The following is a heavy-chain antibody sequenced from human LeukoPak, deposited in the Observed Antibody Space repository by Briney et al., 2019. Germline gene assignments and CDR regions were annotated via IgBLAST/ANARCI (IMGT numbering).Heavy chain of an antibody. V-gene: IGHV4-38-2*01. CDR1: GYSISSGYY. Sequence: SETLSLTCAVSGYSISSGYYWGWIRQPPGKGLEWIGSIYNSGSTHYNPSLKSRVTISVDRSKNQFSLKLSSVAAADSAVYCCASHCSGGSCYEGYNWFDPWGQGTLVTVSS. CDR2: IYNSGST. CDR3: ASHCSGGSCYEGYNWFDP. J-gene: IGHJ5*02. D-gene: IGHD2-15*01.